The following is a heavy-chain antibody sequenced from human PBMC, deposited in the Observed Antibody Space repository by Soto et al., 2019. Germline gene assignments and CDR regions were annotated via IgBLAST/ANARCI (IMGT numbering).Heavy chain of an antibody. CDR2: ISYDGGNE. J-gene: IGHJ3*02. D-gene: IGHD1-1*01. CDR3: VKGGTTSAFSAFDI. V-gene: IGHV3-30*18. Sequence: QVQLVESGGGVVQPGMSLRLSCAASGFTFSHYAFHWVRQAPGKGLEWVAGISYDGGNEYYADSEKGRFTISRDSPKNTLYLQMNSLRPEDTAVYYCVKGGTTSAFSAFDIWGRGTVVTVSS. CDR1: GFTFSHYA.